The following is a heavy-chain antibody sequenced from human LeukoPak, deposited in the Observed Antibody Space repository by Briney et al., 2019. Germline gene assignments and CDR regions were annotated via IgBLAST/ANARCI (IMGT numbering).Heavy chain of an antibody. CDR2: INSDGSNT. D-gene: IGHD1-26*01. CDR1: GIIFSNYW. Sequence: GGSLRLSCAASGIIFSNYWMHWVRQTPGKGLEWLSRINSDGSNTNYADSVKGRFTISRDNSKNTLYLQMNSLRAEDTAVYYCAKDLRGATTSFDYWGQGTLVTVSS. CDR3: AKDLRGATTSFDY. V-gene: IGHV3-74*01. J-gene: IGHJ4*02.